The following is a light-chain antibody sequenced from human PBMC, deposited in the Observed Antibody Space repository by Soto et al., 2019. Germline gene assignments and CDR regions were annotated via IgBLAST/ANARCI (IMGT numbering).Light chain of an antibody. CDR2: DVS. CDR1: SSDIGSYNY. J-gene: IGLJ2*01. Sequence: QSVLTQPASVSGSPGQSITISCTGTSSDIGSYNYVSWYQQHPGKAPKLMIYDVSNRPSGVSNRFSGSKSANTASLTISGLQAEDEAYYYCSSYTGTDTRVIFGGGTKLTVL. CDR3: SSYTGTDTRVI. V-gene: IGLV2-14*03.